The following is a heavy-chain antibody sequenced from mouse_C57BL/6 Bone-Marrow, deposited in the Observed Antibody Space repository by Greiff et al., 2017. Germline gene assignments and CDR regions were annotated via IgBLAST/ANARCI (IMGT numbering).Heavy chain of an antibody. CDR1: GFTFSDAW. Sequence: EVKLMESGGGLVQPGGSMKLSCAASGFTFSDAWMDWVRQSPEKGLEWVAGIRNKANNHATYYAESVKGRFTISRDDSTSSVYLQRNRLRAEDTGIYYCTGPLWLQDYAMDYWGQGTSVTVSS. J-gene: IGHJ4*01. CDR3: TGPLWLQDYAMDY. D-gene: IGHD2-2*01. CDR2: IRNKANNHAT. V-gene: IGHV6-6*01.